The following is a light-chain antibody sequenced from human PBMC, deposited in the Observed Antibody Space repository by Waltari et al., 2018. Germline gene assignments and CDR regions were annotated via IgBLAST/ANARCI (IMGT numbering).Light chain of an antibody. CDR2: KAS. V-gene: IGKV1-5*03. Sequence: DIQMTQSPSTLSAFVGDRVTITCRASQTIDTWVAWYQQKPGKAPKLLINKASSLESGVPSRFSGSGSGTEFTLTINNLQPDDFATYYCQQYNVYSPTFGQGTKLEIK. J-gene: IGKJ2*01. CDR1: QTIDTW. CDR3: QQYNVYSPT.